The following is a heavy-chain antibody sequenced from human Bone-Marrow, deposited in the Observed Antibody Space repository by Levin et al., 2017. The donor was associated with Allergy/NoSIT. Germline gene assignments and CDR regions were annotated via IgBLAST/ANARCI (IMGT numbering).Heavy chain of an antibody. J-gene: IGHJ4*02. D-gene: IGHD5-12*01. CDR1: GYIFTNYY. CDR2: INPKSGDI. CDR3: ARGYSGYDYFTYFDY. V-gene: IGHV1-2*06. Sequence: ASVKVSCKASGYIFTNYYMHFVRQAPGQGLEWMGRINPKSGDIKFSQKFQGRVTMTRDASISTAYMELSRLTSDDTAMYYCARGYSGYDYFTYFDYWGQGTLVTVSS.